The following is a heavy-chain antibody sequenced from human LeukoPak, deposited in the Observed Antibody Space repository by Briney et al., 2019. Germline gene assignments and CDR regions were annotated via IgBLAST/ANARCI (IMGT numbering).Heavy chain of an antibody. V-gene: IGHV3-30*18. CDR1: GLTFSRYG. D-gene: IGHD4-23*01. J-gene: IGHJ4*02. CDR3: TKEGAAGGKMQFCFDY. Sequence: GGSLRLSCAASGLTFSRYGMHWVRQAPGKGLEWVAVISSDGSTDFYADSVQGRFTISRDNSKNTLYLQMNSLRPEDTAMYYCTKEGAAGGKMQFCFDYWGQGTLVTVSS. CDR2: ISSDGSTD.